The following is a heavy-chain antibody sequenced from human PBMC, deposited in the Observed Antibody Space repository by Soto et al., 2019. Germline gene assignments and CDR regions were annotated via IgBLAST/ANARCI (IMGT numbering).Heavy chain of an antibody. V-gene: IGHV4-39*07. J-gene: IGHJ4*02. CDR1: GVSISSSSYY. D-gene: IGHD5-18*01. Sequence: NPSETLSLTCTVSGVSISSSSYYWGWIRQTPGKGLEWIGTIYFSGSTYYNPSLKSRVTISVDRSKNQFSLNLTSVTAEATAVYYCAKDLWAHSYGRYFNYWGQGTLVTVS. CDR2: IYFSGST. CDR3: AKDLWAHSYGRYFNY.